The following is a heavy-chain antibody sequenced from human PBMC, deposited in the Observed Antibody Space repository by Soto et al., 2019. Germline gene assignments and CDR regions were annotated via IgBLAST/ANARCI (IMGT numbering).Heavy chain of an antibody. CDR1: GFTFSDYY. V-gene: IGHV3-11*01. CDR3: ARSKVEDYDFWSGYYELDY. CDR2: ISSSGSTI. D-gene: IGHD3-3*01. Sequence: GGSLRLSCAASGFTFSDYYMSWIRRAPGKGLEWVSYISSSGSTIYYADSVKGRFTISRDNAKNSLYLQMNSLRAEDTAVYYCARSKVEDYDFWSGYYELDYWGQGTLVTVSS. J-gene: IGHJ4*02.